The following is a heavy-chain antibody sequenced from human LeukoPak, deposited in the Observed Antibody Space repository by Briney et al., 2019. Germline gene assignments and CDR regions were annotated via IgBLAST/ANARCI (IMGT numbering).Heavy chain of an antibody. J-gene: IGHJ4*02. D-gene: IGHD5-24*01. CDR3: ARRDDGYNPPDY. CDR1: GYTFSGYY. CDR2: INPNTGGT. Sequence: ASVKVSCKASGYTFSGYYIHWVRQAPGQGLEWMGWINPNTGGTKYAQRFQDRVTMTRDKSISTAYLQWGSLKASDTAMYYCARRDDGYNPPDYWGQGTLVTVSS. V-gene: IGHV1-2*02.